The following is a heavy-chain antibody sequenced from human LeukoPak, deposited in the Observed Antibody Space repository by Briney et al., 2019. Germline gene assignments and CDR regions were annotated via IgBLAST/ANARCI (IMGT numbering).Heavy chain of an antibody. J-gene: IGHJ4*02. D-gene: IGHD3-10*01. V-gene: IGHV3-7*03. CDR2: IKQDGSEK. CDR3: HYEAGRYRSYYFDY. CDR1: GFTFSTNW. Sequence: PGGSLRLSCAASGFTFSTNWMSWVRQAPGKGLEWVANIKQDGSEKNYVDSVKGRFTVSRDNDKNSLHLQMNSLRSDDTAVYYCHYEAGRYRSYYFDYWGQGTLVTVSS.